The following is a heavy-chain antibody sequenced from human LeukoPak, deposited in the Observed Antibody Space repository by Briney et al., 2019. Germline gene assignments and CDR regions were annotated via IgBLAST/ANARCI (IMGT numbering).Heavy chain of an antibody. CDR1: GYTFTGYY. CDR3: ARLAAGRRIVLDP. CDR2: INPNSGGT. D-gene: IGHD6-13*01. V-gene: IGHV1-2*02. J-gene: IGHJ5*02. Sequence: ASVKVSCKASGYTFTGYYMHWVRQAPGQGLEWMGWINPNSGGTNYAQKFQGRVTMTRDTSISTAYMELSRLRSDDTAVYYCARLAAGRRIVLDPWGQGTLVTVSS.